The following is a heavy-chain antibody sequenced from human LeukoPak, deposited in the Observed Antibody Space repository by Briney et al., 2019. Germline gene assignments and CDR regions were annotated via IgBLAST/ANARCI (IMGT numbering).Heavy chain of an antibody. V-gene: IGHV4-59*01. CDR2: IYYSGST. Sequence: SETLSLTCTVSGGSISSYYWSWIRQPPGKGLEWIGYIYYSGSTNYNPSLKSRVTISVDTSKNQFSLKLSSVTAADTAVYYCARDGYSSGWSWWFDPWGRGTLVTVSS. CDR1: GGSISSYY. CDR3: ARDGYSSGWSWWFDP. D-gene: IGHD6-19*01. J-gene: IGHJ5*02.